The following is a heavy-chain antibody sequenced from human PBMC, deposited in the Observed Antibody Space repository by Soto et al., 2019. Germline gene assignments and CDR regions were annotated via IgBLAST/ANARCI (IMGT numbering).Heavy chain of an antibody. CDR1: GFAFSDSS. CDR2: LRSKANNYAT. CDR3: TKLLGLPMVSLQH. Sequence: GGSLRLSCATSGFAFSDSSIHWVRQPSGKGLEWVGRLRSKANNYATVFAASVKGRFTLSRDDSKNTAYLQMNRLETEDTAVYYCTKLLGLPMVSLQHWGKGTLVTVSS. D-gene: IGHD3-10*01. J-gene: IGHJ4*02. V-gene: IGHV3-73*01.